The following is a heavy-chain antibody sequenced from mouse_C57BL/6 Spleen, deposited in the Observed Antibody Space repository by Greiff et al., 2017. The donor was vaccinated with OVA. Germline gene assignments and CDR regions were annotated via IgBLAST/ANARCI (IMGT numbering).Heavy chain of an antibody. CDR1: GFTFSDYY. J-gene: IGHJ4*01. D-gene: IGHD2-4*01. Sequence: EVQVVESEGGLVQPGSSMKLSCTASGFTFSDYYMAWVRQVPEKGLEWVANINYDGSSTYYLDSLKSRFIISRDNAKNILYLQMSSLKSEDTATYYCARYYDPYYYAMDYWGQGTSVTVSS. CDR2: INYDGSST. V-gene: IGHV5-16*01. CDR3: ARYYDPYYYAMDY.